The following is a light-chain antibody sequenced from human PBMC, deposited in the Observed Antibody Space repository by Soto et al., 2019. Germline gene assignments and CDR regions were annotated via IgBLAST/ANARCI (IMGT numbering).Light chain of an antibody. Sequence: DIPLTPSPPFLSAYVGDRFTITCRANQGITSSLAWYQQKPGKAPMLLIHAPTTLPRAVSSSLSGSGSGAEFTHTISSLQPEDFATYYCQQLNSYPLTFGGGTKGDIK. J-gene: IGKJ4*01. CDR1: QGITSS. CDR2: APT. CDR3: QQLNSYPLT. V-gene: IGKV1-9*01.